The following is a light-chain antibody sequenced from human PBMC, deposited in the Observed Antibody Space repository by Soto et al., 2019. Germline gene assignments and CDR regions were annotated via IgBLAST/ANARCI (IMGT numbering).Light chain of an antibody. Sequence: EIVLTQSPGTLSLSPGERATLSCLASQSVSSNYLAWYQQKPGQAPRLLIYGASSRATGIPVRFSGSGSGTDFTLTISRLEPEDFAVYYCQRYGTSTTFGQGTKVDIK. CDR1: QSVSSNY. V-gene: IGKV3-20*01. J-gene: IGKJ1*01. CDR2: GAS. CDR3: QRYGTSTT.